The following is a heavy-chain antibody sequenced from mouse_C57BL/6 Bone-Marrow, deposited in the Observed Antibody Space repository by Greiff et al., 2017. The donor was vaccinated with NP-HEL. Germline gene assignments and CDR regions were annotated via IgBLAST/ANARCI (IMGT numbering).Heavy chain of an antibody. D-gene: IGHD2-10*02. CDR3: ARREYGYWYAMDY. Sequence: EVNVVESGGGLVKPGGSLKLSCAASGFTFSDYGMHWVRQAPEKGLEWVAYISSGSSTIYYADTVKGRFTISRDNAKNTLFLQMTSLRSEDTAMDYCARREYGYWYAMDYWGQGTSVTVSS. CDR1: GFTFSDYG. V-gene: IGHV5-17*01. CDR2: ISSGSSTI. J-gene: IGHJ4*01.